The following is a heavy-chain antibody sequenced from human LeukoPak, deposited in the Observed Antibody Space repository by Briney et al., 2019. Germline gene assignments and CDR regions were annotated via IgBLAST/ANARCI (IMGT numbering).Heavy chain of an antibody. CDR3: ARTREYSSTWFFPPFDP. D-gene: IGHD6-13*01. V-gene: IGHV1-2*02. CDR1: GFTFSSYA. J-gene: IGHJ5*02. CDR2: INPNSGRT. Sequence: PGGSLRLSCAASGFTFSSYAMHWVRQAPGQGLEWMGWINPNSGRTNYAHNFQGRVTLTRDPSISTAYMELTGLTSNDTGVYYCARTREYSSTWFFPPFDPWGQGTLVTVSS.